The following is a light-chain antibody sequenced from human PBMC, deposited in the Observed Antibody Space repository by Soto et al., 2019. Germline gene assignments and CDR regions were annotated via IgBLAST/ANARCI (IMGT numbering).Light chain of an antibody. J-gene: IGKJ1*01. V-gene: IGKV3-20*01. Sequence: EVVLTQSPGTVSLSPGERATLSCRASQSVTSNYLAWYQQKPGQAPRLLIYAASSRATGIPDRFSDSGSGTDFTLSISRLEPEDFAVYYCQQYGSSVTWTFGQGTKVEIK. CDR2: AAS. CDR1: QSVTSNY. CDR3: QQYGSSVTWT.